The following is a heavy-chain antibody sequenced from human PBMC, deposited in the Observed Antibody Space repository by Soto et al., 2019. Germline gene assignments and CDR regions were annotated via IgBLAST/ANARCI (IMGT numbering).Heavy chain of an antibody. V-gene: IGHV1-69*19. Sequence: QVQLVQSGAEMKKPGSSVKVSCQSSGGTFNTYAMNWVRQAPGQGPEWMGDISPMFCAANYAPKFQGRVTSTADESTGTSYMQLSSLTSEDTALYFCAREVQVHTPAFVYWGQGTLVTVSS. J-gene: IGHJ4*02. CDR1: GGTFNTYA. D-gene: IGHD3-10*01. CDR2: ISPMFCAA. CDR3: AREVQVHTPAFVY.